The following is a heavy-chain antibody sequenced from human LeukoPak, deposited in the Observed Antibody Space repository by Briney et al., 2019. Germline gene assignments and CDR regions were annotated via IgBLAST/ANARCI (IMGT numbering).Heavy chain of an antibody. J-gene: IGHJ4*02. V-gene: IGHV4-39*07. D-gene: IGHD5-12*01. CDR3: ARDRHKLVDIVAGILDY. Sequence: SETLSLTCTVSGGSISSSNYYWGWIRQPPGKGLEWIGYIFNSGSTYYNPSLKSRVTILVDTSKNQFSLKLGSVTAADTAVYYCARDRHKLVDIVAGILDYWGQGTLVTVSS. CDR1: GGSISSSNYY. CDR2: IFNSGST.